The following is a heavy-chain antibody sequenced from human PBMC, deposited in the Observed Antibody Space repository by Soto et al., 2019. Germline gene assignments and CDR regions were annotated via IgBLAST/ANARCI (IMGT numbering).Heavy chain of an antibody. D-gene: IGHD3-10*01. CDR2: ISGSGGST. CDR1: GFTFSSYA. Sequence: GVLRLSCAASGFTFSSYAMSWVRQAPGKGLEWVSAISGSGGSTYYADSVKGRFTISRDNSKNTLYLQMNSLRAEDTAVYYCAKGVYGSGSYYSWGQGTLVTVSS. V-gene: IGHV3-23*01. J-gene: IGHJ4*02. CDR3: AKGVYGSGSYYS.